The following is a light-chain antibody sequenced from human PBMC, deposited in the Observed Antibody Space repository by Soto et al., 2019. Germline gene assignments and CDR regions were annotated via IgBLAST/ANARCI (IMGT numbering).Light chain of an antibody. CDR2: GAS. V-gene: IGKV3-15*01. J-gene: IGKJ2*01. CDR1: QSVSSN. Sequence: DTVMTQSPATLSVSPGERATLSCRASQSVSSNLAWYQQKPGQAHRLLIYGASTRATGIPARFSGSGSGTEFTITISSLQSEDFAVYYCQQYNNWPPYTFGQGTKLEIK. CDR3: QQYNNWPPYT.